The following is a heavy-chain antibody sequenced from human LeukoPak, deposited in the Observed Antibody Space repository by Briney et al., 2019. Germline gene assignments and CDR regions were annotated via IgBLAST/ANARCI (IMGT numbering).Heavy chain of an antibody. CDR1: RFTLSAND. CDR3: LRQGPGSPPR. Sequence: GRSLRLSRAPSRFTLSANDMGWVRQAPGKGLEWVSLIYAGGTISAFYADSVRGRFTGSRHDSQNALDLHMSGLRVGDTAVYYCLRQGPGSPPRWAHGTLVTVPS. V-gene: IGHV3-53*04. J-gene: IGHJ4*01. CDR2: IYAGGTISA. D-gene: IGHD1-26*01.